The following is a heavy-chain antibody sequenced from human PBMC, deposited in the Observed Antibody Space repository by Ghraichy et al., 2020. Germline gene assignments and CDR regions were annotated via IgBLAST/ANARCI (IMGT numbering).Heavy chain of an antibody. D-gene: IGHD6-13*01. V-gene: IGHV3-7*03. J-gene: IGHJ4*02. CDR1: GFTFSNYW. Sequence: GGSLRLSCAASGFTFSNYWMSWVRQAPGKGLEWVANTKEDGSEKYYVDSVKGRFTISRDNAKNSLYLQMNSLRAEDTAIYYCTRSTAGSDYWGQGTLVTVPS. CDR2: TKEDGSEK. CDR3: TRSTAGSDY.